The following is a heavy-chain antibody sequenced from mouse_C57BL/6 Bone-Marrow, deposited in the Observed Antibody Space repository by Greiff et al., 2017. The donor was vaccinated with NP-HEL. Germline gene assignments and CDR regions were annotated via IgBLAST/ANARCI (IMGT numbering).Heavy chain of an antibody. J-gene: IGHJ3*01. D-gene: IGHD1-1*01. V-gene: IGHV1-81*01. CDR1: GYTFTSYG. Sequence: QVQLQQSGAELARPGASVKLSCKASGYTFTSYGISWVKQRTGQGLEWIGEIYPRSGNTYYNEKFKGKATLTADKSSSTAYMELRSLTSEDAAVYFCARDDGSSSFAYWGQGTLVTVSA. CDR3: ARDDGSSSFAY. CDR2: IYPRSGNT.